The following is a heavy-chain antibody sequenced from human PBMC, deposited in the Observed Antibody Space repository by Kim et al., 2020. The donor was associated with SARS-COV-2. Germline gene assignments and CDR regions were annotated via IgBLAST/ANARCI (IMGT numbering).Heavy chain of an antibody. V-gene: IGHV4-39*07. CDR3: ARGCVGPNLSFDY. Sequence: SETLSLTCTVSGGSISSSSYYWGWIRQPPGKGLEWIGSIYYSGSTYYNPSLKSRVTISVDTSKNQFSLKLSSVTAADTAMYYCARGCVGPNLSFDYWGQGTLVTVSS. J-gene: IGHJ4*02. CDR2: IYYSGST. CDR1: GGSISSSSYY. D-gene: IGHD1-26*01.